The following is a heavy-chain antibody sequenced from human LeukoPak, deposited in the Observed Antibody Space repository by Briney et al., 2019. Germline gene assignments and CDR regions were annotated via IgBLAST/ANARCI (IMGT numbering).Heavy chain of an antibody. CDR1: GYTFNDYY. CDR3: ARAGGTYYDFWSAH. V-gene: IGHV1-2*02. J-gene: IGHJ4*02. D-gene: IGHD3-3*01. Sequence: ASVKVSCKASGYTFNDYYIHWVRQAPGQGLEWMGWINPHSGGTYYAQKFQGRVTITMHRSISTAYMELSRLRSDDTAVYYCARAGGTYYDFWSAHWGQGTLVTVSS. CDR2: INPHSGGT.